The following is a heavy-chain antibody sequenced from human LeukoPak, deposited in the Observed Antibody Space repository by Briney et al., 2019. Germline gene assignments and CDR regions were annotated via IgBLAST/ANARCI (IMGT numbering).Heavy chain of an antibody. V-gene: IGHV3-48*01. CDR3: AKDLGTMVRGVILGALDY. Sequence: SGGSLRLSCAASGFTFNTYTMNWVRQAPGKGLEWVSYISGSSGIIDYADSVRGRFTISRDNAKNSLYLQMNSLRAEDTAVYYCAKDLGTMVRGVILGALDYWGQGTLVTVSS. D-gene: IGHD3-10*01. J-gene: IGHJ4*02. CDR2: ISGSSGII. CDR1: GFTFNTYT.